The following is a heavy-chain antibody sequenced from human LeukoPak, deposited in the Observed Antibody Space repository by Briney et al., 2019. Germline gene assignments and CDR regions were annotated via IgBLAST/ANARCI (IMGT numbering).Heavy chain of an antibody. CDR3: AREGELSKGYYYGMGV. CDR2: ISGSGGST. D-gene: IGHD3-16*02. V-gene: IGHV3-23*01. J-gene: IGHJ6*02. CDR1: GFTVSSNY. Sequence: GGSLRLSCAASGFTVSSNYMSWVRQAPGKGLEWVSAISGSGGSTYYADSVKGRFTISRDNSKNTLYLQMNSLRAEDTAVYYCAREGELSKGYYYGMGVWGQGTTVTVSS.